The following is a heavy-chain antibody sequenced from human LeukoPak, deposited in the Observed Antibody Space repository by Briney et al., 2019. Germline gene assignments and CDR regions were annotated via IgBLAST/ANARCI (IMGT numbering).Heavy chain of an antibody. J-gene: IGHJ4*02. V-gene: IGHV5-51*01. Sequence: PGESLKISCKGSGYSFTRYWIAWVRQMPGKGLECMGIIYPGDSDTRYSPSFQGQVTISADKSISTAYLQWSSLKASDTAMYYCARGGQDGSGYYYFLGYWGQGTLVTVSS. CDR1: GYSFTRYW. D-gene: IGHD3-22*01. CDR2: IYPGDSDT. CDR3: ARGGQDGSGYYYFLGY.